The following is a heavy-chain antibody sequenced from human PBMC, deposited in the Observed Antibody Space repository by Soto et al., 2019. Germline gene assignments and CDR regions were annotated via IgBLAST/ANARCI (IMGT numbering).Heavy chain of an antibody. CDR1: GFTFSSYS. J-gene: IGHJ4*02. Sequence: TGGSLRLSCAASGFTFSSYSMNWVRQAPGKGLEWVSYISSSSTIYYADSVKGRFTISRDNAKNSLYLQMNSLRDEDTAVYYCARDIAGDYDYWGQGTLATVSS. CDR2: ISSSSTI. D-gene: IGHD4-17*01. V-gene: IGHV3-48*02. CDR3: ARDIAGDYDY.